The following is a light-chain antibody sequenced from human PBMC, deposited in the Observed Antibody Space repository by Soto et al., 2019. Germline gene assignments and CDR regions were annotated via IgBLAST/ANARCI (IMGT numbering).Light chain of an antibody. Sequence: DIQMTQSPSSLSASVGDRVTITCRASQGIRNYLAWYQQKPGKVPKLLIYAASTLQSGVPSRFSGSGSGTDFTLTISSLQPEDVATDYCQKYNSAPLTFGGGTKVEI. CDR2: AAS. V-gene: IGKV1-27*01. CDR1: QGIRNY. CDR3: QKYNSAPLT. J-gene: IGKJ4*01.